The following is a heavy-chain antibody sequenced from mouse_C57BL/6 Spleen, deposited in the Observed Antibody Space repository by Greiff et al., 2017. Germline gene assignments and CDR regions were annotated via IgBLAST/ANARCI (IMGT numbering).Heavy chain of an antibody. Sequence: QVQLQQSGAELVMPGASVKLSCKASGYTFTSYWMHWVKQRPGQGLEWIGEIDPSDSYTNYNQKFKGKSTLTVDKSSSTAYMQLSSLTSEDSAVYYCAKGSSSFDYWGQGTTLTVSS. CDR1: GYTFTSYW. CDR2: IDPSDSYT. V-gene: IGHV1-69*01. CDR3: AKGSSSFDY. J-gene: IGHJ2*01. D-gene: IGHD1-1*01.